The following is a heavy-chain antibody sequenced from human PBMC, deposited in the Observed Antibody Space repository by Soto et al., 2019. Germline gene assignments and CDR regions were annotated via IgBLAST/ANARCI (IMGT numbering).Heavy chain of an antibody. Sequence: PGGSLRLSCAASGFTFSSYGMHWVRQAPGKGLEWVAVISYDGSNKYYADSVKGRFTISRDNSKNTLYLQMNSLRAEDTAVYYCHSTYSTMVRGPAYGMDVWGQGTTVTVSS. CDR2: ISYDGSNK. J-gene: IGHJ6*02. CDR1: GFTFSSYG. V-gene: IGHV3-30*03. CDR3: HSTYSTMVRGPAYGMDV. D-gene: IGHD3-10*01.